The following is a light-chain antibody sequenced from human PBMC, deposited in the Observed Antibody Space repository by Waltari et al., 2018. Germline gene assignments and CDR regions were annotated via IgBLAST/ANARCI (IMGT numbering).Light chain of an antibody. CDR1: QSVGTH. CDR2: DAS. J-gene: IGKJ2*01. CDR3: QQRSSWTPHT. V-gene: IGKV3-11*01. Sequence: EIVLTQSPATLSLSPGETATLSCRASQSVGTHLAWYQQKPGQAPRLLIYDASNRATGIPERFRGSGSGTDFTLTISSLETEDFAIYYCQQRSSWTPHTFGQGARLEIK.